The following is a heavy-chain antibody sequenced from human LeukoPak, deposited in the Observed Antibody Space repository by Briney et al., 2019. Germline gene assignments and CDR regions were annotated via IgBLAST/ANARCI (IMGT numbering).Heavy chain of an antibody. CDR1: GFTLRSYW. CDR2: IDFDGTST. V-gene: IGHV3-74*01. J-gene: IGHJ4*02. D-gene: IGHD5-24*01. Sequence: GGSLRLSCAASGFTLRSYWMHWVRQVPGKGLVWVSSIDFDGTSTLYTDSVKGRFTISRDNAKNMLYLQMNSFRAEDTAVYYCVRDGMVTIPFDYWGQGTLVTVSS. CDR3: VRDGMVTIPFDY.